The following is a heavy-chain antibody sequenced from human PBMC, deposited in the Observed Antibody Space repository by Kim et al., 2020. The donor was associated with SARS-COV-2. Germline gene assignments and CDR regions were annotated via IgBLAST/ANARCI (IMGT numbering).Heavy chain of an antibody. Sequence: DSVKGRFTISRDNAKNSLYLQMNSLRAEDTAVYYCASGRASLFVSGYFDYWGQGTLVTVSS. D-gene: IGHD3-22*01. V-gene: IGHV3-48*03. J-gene: IGHJ4*02. CDR3: ASGRASLFVSGYFDY.